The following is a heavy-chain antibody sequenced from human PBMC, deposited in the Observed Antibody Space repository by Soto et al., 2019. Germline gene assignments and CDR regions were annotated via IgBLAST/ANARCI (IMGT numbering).Heavy chain of an antibody. CDR1: GFTLSSYS. V-gene: IGHV3-21*01. J-gene: IGHJ4*02. CDR3: ARGVPLDY. CDR2: ISGSGDYI. Sequence: GASLRLSCAASGFTLSSYSMNWVRQAPGEGLQLVSFISGSGDYIYYASSLTGRFTISRDNAKNSLYLQMNSLRPEDTAIYYCARGVPLDYWGKGNLVTAYS.